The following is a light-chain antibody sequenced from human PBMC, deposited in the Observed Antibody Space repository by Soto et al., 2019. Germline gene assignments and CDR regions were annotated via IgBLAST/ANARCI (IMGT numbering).Light chain of an antibody. Sequence: QAVVIQPPSTSGTPGQTVNISCSGSTSNIGSNAVNWYQQYPGTAPKLLIYSNNQRPSGVPDRFSGSKSGPSASLAISGLQSEDEAEYHCAAWDDSLNGVVFGGGTKLTVL. CDR2: SNN. CDR1: TSNIGSNA. CDR3: AAWDDSLNGVV. V-gene: IGLV1-44*01. J-gene: IGLJ2*01.